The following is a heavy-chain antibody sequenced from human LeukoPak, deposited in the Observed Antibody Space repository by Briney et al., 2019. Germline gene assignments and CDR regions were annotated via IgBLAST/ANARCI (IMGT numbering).Heavy chain of an antibody. V-gene: IGHV1-18*01. J-gene: IGHJ4*02. Sequence: ASVKVSCKASGYTFTSYGTSWVRQAPGQGLEWMGWIIAYNGNTNYAQKLQGRVTMTTDTSTSTAYMELRSLRSDDTAVYYCARDRDEDGYNYPDYWGQGTLVTVSS. D-gene: IGHD5-24*01. CDR2: IIAYNGNT. CDR1: GYTFTSYG. CDR3: ARDRDEDGYNYPDY.